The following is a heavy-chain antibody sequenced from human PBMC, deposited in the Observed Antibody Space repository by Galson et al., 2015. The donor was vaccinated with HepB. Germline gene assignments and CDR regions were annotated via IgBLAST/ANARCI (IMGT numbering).Heavy chain of an antibody. CDR1: GGSFSAYT. V-gene: IGHV1-69*02. D-gene: IGHD1-26*01. CDR3: ARNPPRG. Sequence: SVKVSCKAPGGSFSAYTIMWVRQVPGQGLEWMGRIIPSLGVATYARRFQDRVTITADKSTTTSYMEFSSLGPDDTAVYYCARNPPRGWGQGTLVTVSS. CDR2: IIPSLGVA. J-gene: IGHJ4*02.